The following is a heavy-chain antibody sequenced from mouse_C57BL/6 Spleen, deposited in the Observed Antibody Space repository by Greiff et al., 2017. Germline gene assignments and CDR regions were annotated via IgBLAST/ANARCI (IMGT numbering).Heavy chain of an antibody. CDR2: IDPSDSYT. CDR3: ARDSSGPAWFAY. J-gene: IGHJ3*01. D-gene: IGHD3-2*02. V-gene: IGHV1-50*01. Sequence: QVQLQQPGAELVKPGASVKLSCKASGYTFTSYWMQWVKQRPGQGLEWIGEIDPSDSYTNYNQKFKGKATLTVDKSSSTAYMQLSSLTSEDSAVYDCARDSSGPAWFAYWGQGTLVTVSA. CDR1: GYTFTSYW.